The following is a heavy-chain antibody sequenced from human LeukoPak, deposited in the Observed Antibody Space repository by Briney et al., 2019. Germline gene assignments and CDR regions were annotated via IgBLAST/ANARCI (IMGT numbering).Heavy chain of an antibody. V-gene: IGHV1-18*01. Sequence: GSSVKVSCKASGGTFSSYAISWVRQAPGQGLEWMGWISGYNGKTNYAQKFQGRVTMTTDTSTSTAYMELRSLRSDDTAVYYCGRDPPGGYRGDYWGQGIQVTVSS. CDR1: GGTFSSYA. CDR2: ISGYNGKT. J-gene: IGHJ4*02. D-gene: IGHD2-2*02. CDR3: GRDPPGGYRGDY.